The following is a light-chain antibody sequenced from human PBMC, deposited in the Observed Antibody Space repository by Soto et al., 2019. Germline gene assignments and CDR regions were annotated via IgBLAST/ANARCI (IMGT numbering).Light chain of an antibody. CDR1: SSDVGGYNY. CDR2: GVT. Sequence: QSALTQPASVSGSPGQSITISCTGTSSDVGGYNYVSWYQQHPGKVPKLMIYGVTNRPSGVSNRFSGSKSGNTASLTFSGLQAEDAADYYCSSYTSSSTRVFGGGTKLTVL. CDR3: SSYTSSSTRV. V-gene: IGLV2-14*01. J-gene: IGLJ2*01.